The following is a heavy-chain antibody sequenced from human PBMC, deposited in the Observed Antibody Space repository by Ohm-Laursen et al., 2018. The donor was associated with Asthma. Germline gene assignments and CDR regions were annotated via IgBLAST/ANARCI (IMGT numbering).Heavy chain of an antibody. CDR2: TYYRSKWFN. V-gene: IGHV6-1*01. CDR3: VRGNWYFDI. J-gene: IGHJ2*01. Sequence: QTLSLTCAISGDSVSSLGFAWNWIRQSPSRGLEWLGRTYYRSKWFNEYALSLRGRLTVNPDTSKNHFSLQLNSVTPEDTAVYYCVRGNWYFDIWGRGTLVTVSS. CDR1: GDSVSSLGFA.